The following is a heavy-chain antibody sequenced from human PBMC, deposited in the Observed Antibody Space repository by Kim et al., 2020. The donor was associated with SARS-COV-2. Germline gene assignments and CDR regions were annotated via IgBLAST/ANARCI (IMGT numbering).Heavy chain of an antibody. Sequence: PSLKSRVTMSVDTSKNQFSLKLSSVTAADTAVYFCARGGIAATLKDAFDIWGQGTMVTVSS. D-gene: IGHD6-13*01. CDR3: ARGGIAATLKDAFDI. J-gene: IGHJ3*02. V-gene: IGHV4-59*09.